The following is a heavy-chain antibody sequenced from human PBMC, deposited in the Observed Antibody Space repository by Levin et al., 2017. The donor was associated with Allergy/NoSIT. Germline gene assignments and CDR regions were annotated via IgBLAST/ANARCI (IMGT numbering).Heavy chain of an antibody. Sequence: GGSLRLSCAASGFTFSTYSMNWVRQAPGKGLEWVSCISGSSSYIYYADSVKGRFTISRDNARNSLYLQMNSLKADDTAVYYCARDQTPSSWLQPPFDFWGQGALVTVSS. CDR2: ISGSSSYI. CDR1: GFTFSTYS. J-gene: IGHJ4*02. V-gene: IGHV3-21*01. D-gene: IGHD5-24*01. CDR3: ARDQTPSSWLQPPFDF.